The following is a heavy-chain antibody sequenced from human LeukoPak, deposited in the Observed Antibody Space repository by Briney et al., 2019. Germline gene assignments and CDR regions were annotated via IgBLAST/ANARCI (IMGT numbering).Heavy chain of an antibody. Sequence: PSETLSLTCDVSGDSGASSGSYWPGRFRRPPGKELEWIGYVHSSGSTKYNSSLGSRVTISMDTSRNQFPLKLSSVTAADTAVYFCTRGGGWLIDFWGRGTLVTVSS. D-gene: IGHD5-24*01. J-gene: IGHJ4*02. CDR1: GDSGASSGSYW. CDR2: VHSSGST. CDR3: TRGGGWLIDF. V-gene: IGHV4-61*01.